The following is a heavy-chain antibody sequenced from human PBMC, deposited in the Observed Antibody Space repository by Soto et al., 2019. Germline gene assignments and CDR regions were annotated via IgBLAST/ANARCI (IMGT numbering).Heavy chain of an antibody. CDR3: AKDRTVDYDY. CDR2: IDGSGGST. CDR1: GLTFSSSA. Sequence: GGSLRLSCAASGLTFSSSALSWVRQAPGKGLEWVSFIDGSGGSTYYADSVKGRFIISRDNSKNTLYLQMNSLRAEDTAVYYCAKDRTVDYDYWGQGTLVTVSS. V-gene: IGHV3-23*01. J-gene: IGHJ4*02. D-gene: IGHD5-12*01.